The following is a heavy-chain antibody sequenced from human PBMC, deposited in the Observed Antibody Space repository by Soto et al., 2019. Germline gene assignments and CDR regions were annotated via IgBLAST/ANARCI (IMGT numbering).Heavy chain of an antibody. D-gene: IGHD3-3*01. V-gene: IGHV4-59*08. Sequence: SETLSLTCTVSGGSISSYYWSWIRQPPGKGLEWIGYIYYSGSTNYNPSLKSRVTISVDTSKNQFSLKLSSVTAADTAVYYCAGRITIFGVVRYDYWGQGTLVTVSS. CDR3: AGRITIFGVVRYDY. CDR1: GGSISSYY. J-gene: IGHJ4*02. CDR2: IYYSGST.